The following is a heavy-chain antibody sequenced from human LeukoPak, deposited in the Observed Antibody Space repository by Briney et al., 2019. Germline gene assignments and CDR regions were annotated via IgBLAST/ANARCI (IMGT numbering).Heavy chain of an antibody. J-gene: IGHJ2*01. CDR1: GFTFSSYA. D-gene: IGHD6-13*01. Sequence: PGGSLRLSCAASGFTFSSYAMSWVRQAPGKGLEWVSAISGRGGSTYFADSVKGRFTISRDNSKNTLYLQMNSLRPEDTAVYYCARDPRYNSNWYIGIKWYFDLWGRGTLATVSS. CDR3: ARDPRYNSNWYIGIKWYFDL. CDR2: ISGRGGST. V-gene: IGHV3-23*01.